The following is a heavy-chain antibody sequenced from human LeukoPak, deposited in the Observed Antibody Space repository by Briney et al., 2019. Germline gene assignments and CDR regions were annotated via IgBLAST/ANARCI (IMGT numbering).Heavy chain of an antibody. Sequence: GGSLRLSCAASGFTFSSYAMHWVRQAPGKGLEWMAIMSSDGSNKYYGDSVKGRFTVSRDTSKNTVYLQMNSLRVEDTAVYYCARGEPGTTMGVDFWGQGTLVTVSS. CDR2: MSSDGSNK. CDR3: ARGEPGTTMGVDF. J-gene: IGHJ4*02. CDR1: GFTFSSYA. V-gene: IGHV3-30*04. D-gene: IGHD1-1*01.